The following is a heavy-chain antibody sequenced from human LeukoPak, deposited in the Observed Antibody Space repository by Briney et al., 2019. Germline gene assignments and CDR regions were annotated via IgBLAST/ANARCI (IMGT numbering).Heavy chain of an antibody. J-gene: IGHJ4*02. Sequence: PGGSLRLSCAASGFTFSGYSMNWVRQAPGKGLEWVSLITGDGAGTYYADSVKGRFTISRDNSKNSLYLQMNSLRIEDTALYYCAKDGDYYFDYWGQGTLVTVSS. CDR2: ITGDGAGT. D-gene: IGHD4-17*01. V-gene: IGHV3-43*02. CDR1: GFTFSGYS. CDR3: AKDGDYYFDY.